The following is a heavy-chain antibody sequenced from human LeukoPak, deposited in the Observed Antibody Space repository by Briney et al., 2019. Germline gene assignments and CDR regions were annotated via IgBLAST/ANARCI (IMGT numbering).Heavy chain of an antibody. Sequence: SVKVSCKASGGTFSSYAISWVRQAPGQGLEXMXRIIPILGIANYAQKFQGRVTITADKSTSTAYMELSSLRSEDTAVYYCARDLIYSGYVPLGYWGQGTLVTVSS. J-gene: IGHJ4*02. CDR3: ARDLIYSGYVPLGY. D-gene: IGHD5-12*01. CDR1: GGTFSSYA. V-gene: IGHV1-69*04. CDR2: IIPILGIA.